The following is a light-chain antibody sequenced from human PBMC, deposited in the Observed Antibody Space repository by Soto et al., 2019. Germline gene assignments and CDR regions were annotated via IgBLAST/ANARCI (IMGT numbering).Light chain of an antibody. Sequence: QSVLIQPAYVSGSPGQSITISCTGTSSDVGGYNYVSWYQHHPGKAPKLMIYDVSNRPSGVSNRFSGSKSGNTASLIISGLQAEDEADYYCSSYTSSSTLSTYVFGTGTKVTVL. CDR2: DVS. CDR3: SSYTSSSTLSTYV. V-gene: IGLV2-14*03. CDR1: SSDVGGYNY. J-gene: IGLJ1*01.